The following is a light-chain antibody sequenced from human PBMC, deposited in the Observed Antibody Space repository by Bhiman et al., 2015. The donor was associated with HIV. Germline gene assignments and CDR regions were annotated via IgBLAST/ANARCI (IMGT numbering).Light chain of an antibody. CDR3: GTWDSSLSGVV. V-gene: IGLV1-51*01. CDR2: DNN. CDR1: SSDVGGYNY. J-gene: IGLJ3*02. Sequence: QSALTQPASVSGSPGQSITISCTGTSSDVGGYNYVSWYQHFPGTAPKLLIYDNNKRPSGIPDRFSGSKSGASATLGISGLRTGDEADYYCGTWDSSLSGVVFGGGTKVTVV.